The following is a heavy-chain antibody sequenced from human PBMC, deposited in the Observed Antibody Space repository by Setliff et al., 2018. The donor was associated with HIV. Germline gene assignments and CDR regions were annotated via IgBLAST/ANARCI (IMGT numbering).Heavy chain of an antibody. CDR1: GDSINTDGLY. V-gene: IGHV4-31*03. CDR2: IHYNGST. Sequence: LSLTCTVSGDSINTDGLYWTWIRQHPATGLEWIGYIHYNGSTYHNPSLESRVSISVDLSKNQFSLKLNSVTVADTDVYYCARTKGGSKHGSFWDSWGQGILVTVSS. J-gene: IGHJ5*02. CDR3: ARTKGGSKHGSFWDS. D-gene: IGHD3-10*01.